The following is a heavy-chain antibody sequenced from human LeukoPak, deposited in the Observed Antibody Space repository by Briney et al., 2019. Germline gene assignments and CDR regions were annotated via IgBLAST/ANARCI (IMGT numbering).Heavy chain of an antibody. D-gene: IGHD6-19*01. V-gene: IGHV4-59*01. J-gene: IGHJ4*02. Sequence: SETLSLTCTVSGGSISSYYWSWIRQPPGKGLEWIGYIYYSGSTNYNPSLKSRVTISVDTSKNQFSLKLSSVTAAGTAVYYCARDWDHDSSGWYGFDYWGQGTLVTVSS. CDR1: GGSISSYY. CDR2: IYYSGST. CDR3: ARDWDHDSSGWYGFDY.